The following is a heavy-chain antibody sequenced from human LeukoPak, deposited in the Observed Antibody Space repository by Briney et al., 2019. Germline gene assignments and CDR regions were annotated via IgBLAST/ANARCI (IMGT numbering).Heavy chain of an antibody. V-gene: IGHV3-66*01. CDR3: ARELGGFDC. Sequence: GGSLRLYCAASGITVRSNYMNWVRQAPGKGLEWVSVIYSGGSTYYTDSVKGRITISRDNSKNTVYLQMNSLRAEDTAMYYCARELGGFDCWDQGTLVTVSS. CDR1: GITVRSNY. CDR2: IYSGGST. J-gene: IGHJ4*02.